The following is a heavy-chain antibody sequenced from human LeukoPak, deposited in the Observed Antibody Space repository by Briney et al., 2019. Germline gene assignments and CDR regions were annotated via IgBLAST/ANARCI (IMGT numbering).Heavy chain of an antibody. V-gene: IGHV4-59*01. Sequence: SETLSLTCTVSGGSISSYYWSWLRQPPGKGLEWIGYIYYSGSTNYNPSLKSRVTISVDTSKNQFSLKLSSVTAADTAVYYCARAGYDSSGYSTYYFDYWGQGTLVTVSS. CDR1: GGSISSYY. D-gene: IGHD3-22*01. CDR3: ARAGYDSSGYSTYYFDY. J-gene: IGHJ4*02. CDR2: IYYSGST.